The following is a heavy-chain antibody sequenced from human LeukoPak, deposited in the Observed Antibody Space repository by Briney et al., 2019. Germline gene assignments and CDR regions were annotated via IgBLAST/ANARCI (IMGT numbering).Heavy chain of an antibody. V-gene: IGHV4-59*08. CDR3: ARRAAALDY. CDR1: GGSISRYY. D-gene: IGHD6-13*01. J-gene: IGHJ4*02. Sequence: SETLSLTCTVSGGSISRYYWSWIRQPPGKGLEWIGYFHYSGNTNYNPSLSSRITMSVDTSKNQYSLKLNSVTAADTAVYYCARRAAALDYWGQGTLVTVSS. CDR2: FHYSGNT.